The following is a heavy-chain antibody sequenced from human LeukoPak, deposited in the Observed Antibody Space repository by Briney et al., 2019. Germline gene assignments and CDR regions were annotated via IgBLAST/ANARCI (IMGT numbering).Heavy chain of an antibody. CDR2: ISGSGSGGST. D-gene: IGHD5-24*01. Sequence: GGSLRLSCAASGFTFSDYYMSWVRQAPGKGLGWVSSISGSGSGGSTYYADSVKGRFTISRDNSKNTLYLQMNSLRVEDTAVYYCAKSGYNRFDYWGQGTLVTVSS. V-gene: IGHV3-23*01. J-gene: IGHJ4*02. CDR1: GFTFSDYY. CDR3: AKSGYNRFDY.